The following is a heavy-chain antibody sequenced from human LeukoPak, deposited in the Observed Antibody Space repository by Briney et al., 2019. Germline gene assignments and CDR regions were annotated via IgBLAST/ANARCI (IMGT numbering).Heavy chain of an antibody. V-gene: IGHV1-2*04. CDR1: GYTFTDYY. CDR3: ARERNSGYSSLGP. J-gene: IGHJ4*02. Sequence: ASVKVSCKASGYTFTDYYIHWVRQAPGQGLEWMGWINPNNFDTKYAQKFQGSVTMTRDTSIATAYMELRRLTSDDTAVYYCARERNSGYSSLGPWGQRTLVTVSS. D-gene: IGHD3-22*01. CDR2: INPNNFDT.